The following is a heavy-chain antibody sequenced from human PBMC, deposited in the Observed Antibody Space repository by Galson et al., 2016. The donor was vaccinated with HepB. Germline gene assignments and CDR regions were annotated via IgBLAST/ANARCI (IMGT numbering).Heavy chain of an antibody. Sequence: TLSLTCTVSGGSISSDDYYWSWIRQTPGKGLEWIGYISYRGSTYYNPSLKSRGTISVDTSKNQFPLRLRSLTAADTAVYYCAKPYSYGLRFDYWGQGTPGTVSS. D-gene: IGHD3-16*01. CDR1: GGSISSDDYY. J-gene: IGHJ4*02. CDR2: ISYRGST. V-gene: IGHV4-30-4*01. CDR3: AKPYSYGLRFDY.